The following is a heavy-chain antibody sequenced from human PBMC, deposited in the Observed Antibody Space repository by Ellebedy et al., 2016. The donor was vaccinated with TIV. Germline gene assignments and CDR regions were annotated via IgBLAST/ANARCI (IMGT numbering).Heavy chain of an antibody. CDR2: IFRAGAT. D-gene: IGHD5-18*01. V-gene: IGHV3-53*01. J-gene: IGHJ4*02. CDR3: ARLHSYGPYYFDY. Sequence: GESLKIYCAASGFIVSDNYMTWVRQAPGKGLEWVAQIFRAGATDHADSVKGRFRISRDISKNTIYLQMNNLRAEDTAVYYCARLHSYGPYYFDYWGQGTPVTVSS. CDR1: GFIVSDNY.